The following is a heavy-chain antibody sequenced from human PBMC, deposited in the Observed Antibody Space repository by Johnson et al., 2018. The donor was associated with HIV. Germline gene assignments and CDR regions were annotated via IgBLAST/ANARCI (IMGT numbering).Heavy chain of an antibody. J-gene: IGHJ3*02. V-gene: IGHV3-20*04. CDR1: GFIFEDYG. Sequence: MQLVESGGGVVRPGGSLRLSCAASGFIFEDYGMSWVRQLPGKGLEWVSGVNWNGGTTGYADSVKGRLTISRYNAKSTLYLQMNSLRAEDTALYYCAKDRRITGTIPCDAFDIWGQGTMVTVAS. D-gene: IGHD1-7*01. CDR2: VNWNGGTT. CDR3: AKDRRITGTIPCDAFDI.